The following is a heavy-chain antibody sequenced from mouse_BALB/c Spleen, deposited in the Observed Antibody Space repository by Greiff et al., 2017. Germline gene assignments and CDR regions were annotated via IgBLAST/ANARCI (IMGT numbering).Heavy chain of an antibody. D-gene: IGHD1-2*01. CDR2: INSNGGST. Sequence: EVMLVESGGGLVQPGGSLKLSCAASGFTFSSYGMSWVRQTPDKRLELVATINSNGGSTYYPDSVKGRFTISRDNAKNTLYLQMSSLKSEDTAMYYCARDQPLLRPFAYWGQGTLVTVSA. V-gene: IGHV5-6-3*01. CDR1: GFTFSSYG. CDR3: ARDQPLLRPFAY. J-gene: IGHJ3*01.